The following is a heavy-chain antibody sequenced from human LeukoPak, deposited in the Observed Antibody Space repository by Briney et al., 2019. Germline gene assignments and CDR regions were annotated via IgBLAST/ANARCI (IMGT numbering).Heavy chain of an antibody. CDR2: INGGSGNT. V-gene: IGHV1-3*01. Sequence: ASVKVSCKASGYTFTDYTMHWLREAPGQRLDWMGWINGGSGNTKYSPEFQGRVTITRDTSASTAYMELSSLRSEDTAVYYCANPRYDSSGYYYVDWGQGTLVTVSS. D-gene: IGHD3-22*01. CDR3: ANPRYDSSGYYYVD. CDR1: GYTFTDYT. J-gene: IGHJ4*02.